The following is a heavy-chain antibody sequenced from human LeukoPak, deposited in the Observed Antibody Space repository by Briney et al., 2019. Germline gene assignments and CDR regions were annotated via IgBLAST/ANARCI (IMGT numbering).Heavy chain of an antibody. Sequence: SETLSLTCAVYGGSFSGYYWSWIRQPPGKGLEWIGEINHSGSTNDNPSIKSRVTISVDTSKNQFSLKLSSVTAADTAVYYCARGTIFGVWDYWGQGTLVTVSS. CDR2: INHSGST. J-gene: IGHJ4*02. CDR1: GGSFSGYY. D-gene: IGHD3-3*01. CDR3: ARGTIFGVWDY. V-gene: IGHV4-34*01.